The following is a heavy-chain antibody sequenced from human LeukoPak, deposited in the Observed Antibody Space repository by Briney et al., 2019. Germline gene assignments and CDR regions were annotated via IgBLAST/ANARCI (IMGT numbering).Heavy chain of an antibody. D-gene: IGHD1-26*01. CDR3: ARHRGVSYYDAFDI. CDR1: GDSISSYY. Sequence: SETLSLTCSVSGDSISSYYWSWIRQPPGKGLEWIAYIYYSGDTNYNPPLKSRVTISIDTSKNQFSLNLSSVTAADTAVYYCARHRGVSYYDAFDIWGQGTVVTVSS. V-gene: IGHV4-59*08. J-gene: IGHJ3*02. CDR2: IYYSGDT.